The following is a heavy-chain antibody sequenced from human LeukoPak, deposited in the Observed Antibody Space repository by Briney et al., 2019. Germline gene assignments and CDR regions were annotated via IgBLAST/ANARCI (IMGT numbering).Heavy chain of an antibody. V-gene: IGHV4-34*01. D-gene: IGHD3-22*01. Sequence: KPSETLSLTCAVYGGSFSGYYWSWIRQPPGKGLEWIGEINHSGSTNYSPSLKSRVTISVDTSKNQFSLKLSSVTAADTAVYYCARAQYDSSGYYLYYFDYWGQGTLVTVSS. J-gene: IGHJ4*02. CDR2: INHSGST. CDR1: GGSFSGYY. CDR3: ARAQYDSSGYYLYYFDY.